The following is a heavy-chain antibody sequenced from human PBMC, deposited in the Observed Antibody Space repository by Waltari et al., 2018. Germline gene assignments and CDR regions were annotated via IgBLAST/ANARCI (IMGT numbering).Heavy chain of an antibody. Sequence: QVQLQESGPGLVKASETLSLTCGVSNYSISSGYLLGWIRQPPGKGLEWIGKFYHSGYNEYNPSRRSRVTRLPDTSKNQFSLKMTSVTAADTAVYYCARLSLGPIDFWGQRTLVAVSS. D-gene: IGHD7-27*01. CDR1: NYSISSGYL. CDR3: ARLSLGPIDF. J-gene: IGHJ4*02. V-gene: IGHV4-38-2*01. CDR2: FYHSGYN.